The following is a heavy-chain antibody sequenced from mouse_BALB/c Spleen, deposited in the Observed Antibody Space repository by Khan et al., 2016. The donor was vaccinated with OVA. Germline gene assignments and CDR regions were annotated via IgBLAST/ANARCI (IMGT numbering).Heavy chain of an antibody. D-gene: IGHD2-14*01. Sequence: QVQLKQSGAELTRPGASVKMSCKASGYTFTSYTMHWVKQRPGQGLEWIGYINPVSDYTNYNQNFKDKATLTADKSSSTAYMQLRSLTSEDSAVYYCAKEGAYYRSDGWFAYWGQGILVTVST. CDR3: AKEGAYYRSDGWFAY. CDR1: GYTFTSYT. J-gene: IGHJ3*01. V-gene: IGHV1-4*01. CDR2: INPVSDYT.